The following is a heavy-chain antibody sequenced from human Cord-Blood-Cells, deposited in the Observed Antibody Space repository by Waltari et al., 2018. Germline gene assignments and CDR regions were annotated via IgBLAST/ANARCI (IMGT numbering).Heavy chain of an antibody. J-gene: IGHJ3*02. Sequence: VQLVQSGAEVKKPGASVKVSCKASGYTFTRYDINWVRPATGQGLEWMGWMNPNSGNTGYAQKFQGRVTITRNTSISTAYMELSSLRSEDTAVYYCATWGYSSSYDAFDIWGQGTMVTVSS. D-gene: IGHD6-6*01. CDR1: GYTFTRYD. CDR3: ATWGYSSSYDAFDI. CDR2: MNPNSGNT. V-gene: IGHV1-8*03.